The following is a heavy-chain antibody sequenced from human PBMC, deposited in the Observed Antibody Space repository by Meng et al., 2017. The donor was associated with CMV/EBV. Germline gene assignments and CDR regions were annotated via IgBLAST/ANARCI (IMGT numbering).Heavy chain of an antibody. D-gene: IGHD6-13*01. CDR2: IYTSGST. J-gene: IGHJ4*02. CDR3: AREMPIAAAGCFDY. Sequence: QVQRQESGPGLVKPSETLSLTCTVSGGSIGSYYWSWIRQPAGKGLEWIGRIYTSGSTNYNPSLKSRVTMSVDTSKNQFSLKLSSVTAADTAVYYCAREMPIAAAGCFDYWGQGTLVTVSS. V-gene: IGHV4-4*07. CDR1: GGSIGSYY.